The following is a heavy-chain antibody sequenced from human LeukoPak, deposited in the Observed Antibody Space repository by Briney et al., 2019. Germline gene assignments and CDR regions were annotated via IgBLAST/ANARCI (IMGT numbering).Heavy chain of an antibody. CDR2: IGSSSSYI. Sequence: PGGSLRLSCAASGFTFSSYSMNWVRQAPGKGLEWVSSIGSSSSYIYYADSVKGRFTISRDNAKNSLYLQMNSLRAEDTAVYYCARPTGDGIPDPYWGQGTLVTVSS. D-gene: IGHD7-27*01. V-gene: IGHV3-21*01. CDR3: ARPTGDGIPDPY. J-gene: IGHJ4*02. CDR1: GFTFSSYS.